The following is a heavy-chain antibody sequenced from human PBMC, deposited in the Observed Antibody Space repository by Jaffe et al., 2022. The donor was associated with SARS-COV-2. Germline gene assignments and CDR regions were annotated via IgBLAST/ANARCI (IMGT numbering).Heavy chain of an antibody. CDR3: ARMYYHGSASYPLFDY. J-gene: IGHJ4*02. CDR1: GGSVSSASHY. CDR2: IYHSGST. Sequence: QVQLQESGPGLVKPSETLSLSCTVSGGSVSSASHYWTWIRQPPGKGLDWIGFIYHSGSTTYNPSLKTRVTISVDTSKNQFSLKLSSVTAADTAVYYCARMYYHGSASYPLFDYWGQGTLVTVSS. V-gene: IGHV4-61*01. D-gene: IGHD3-10*01.